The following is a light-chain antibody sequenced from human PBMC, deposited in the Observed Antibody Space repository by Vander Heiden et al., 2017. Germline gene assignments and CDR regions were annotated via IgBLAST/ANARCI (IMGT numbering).Light chain of an antibody. Sequence: EILLTQSPGTLSLSPGERATLSCRASQSVSSSFLAWYQQKPGQAPRLLMYGASSRATGFPDRFSGSGSGTDFTLTISRLEPEDFAVYYCQQYSSLPHTFGGGTKVEI. CDR2: GAS. CDR3: QQYSSLPHT. J-gene: IGKJ4*01. V-gene: IGKV3-20*01. CDR1: QSVSSSF.